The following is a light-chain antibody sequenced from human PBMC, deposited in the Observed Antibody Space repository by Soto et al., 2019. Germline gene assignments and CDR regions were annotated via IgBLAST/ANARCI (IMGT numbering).Light chain of an antibody. CDR1: SSNVGGYNY. J-gene: IGLJ2*01. V-gene: IGLV2-14*01. Sequence: QSALTQPASVSGSPGQSITISCTGTSSNVGGYNYVSWYQHHPGKAPKLMIYEVSSRPSGVSNRFSGSKSGNTASLTISGLQAEDEADYYCSSYTTGSTLVFGGGTKVT. CDR2: EVS. CDR3: SSYTTGSTLV.